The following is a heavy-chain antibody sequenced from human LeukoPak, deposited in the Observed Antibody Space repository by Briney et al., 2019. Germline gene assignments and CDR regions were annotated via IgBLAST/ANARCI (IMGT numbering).Heavy chain of an antibody. V-gene: IGHV1-69*04. CDR3: AGEGSGYADY. J-gene: IGHJ4*02. Sequence: ASVKASCKASGGTFSSYAISWVRQAPGQGLEWMGRIVPILGIANYAQKFQGRVTITADKSTSTAYMELSSLRSEDTAVYYCAGEGSGYADYWGQGTLVTVSS. CDR2: IVPILGIA. CDR1: GGTFSSYA. D-gene: IGHD5-12*01.